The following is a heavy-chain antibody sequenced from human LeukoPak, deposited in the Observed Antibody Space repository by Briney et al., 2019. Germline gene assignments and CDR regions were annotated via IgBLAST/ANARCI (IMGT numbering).Heavy chain of an antibody. Sequence: SETLSLTCTVSGGSISSSNYYWGWIRQPPGKGLEWIGTIYYSGSTYYNPSLKSRVTISVDTSKNQFSLKLSSVTAADTAVYYCARGGYTSLAYFDYWGQGTLVTVSS. CDR2: IYYSGST. D-gene: IGHD5-18*01. CDR1: GGSISSSNYY. J-gene: IGHJ4*02. V-gene: IGHV4-39*07. CDR3: ARGGYTSLAYFDY.